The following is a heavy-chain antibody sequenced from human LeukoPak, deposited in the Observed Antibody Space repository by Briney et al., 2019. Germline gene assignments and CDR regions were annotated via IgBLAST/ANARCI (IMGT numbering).Heavy chain of an antibody. CDR3: ATPERGYSGYDFGS. V-gene: IGHV1-2*02. D-gene: IGHD5-12*01. Sequence: ASVKVSCKASGYTFTGYYMHWVRQAPGQRLEWRGWINPNSGGTNYAQKFQGRVTMTRDSSISTAYMELSRLRSDDTAVYYCATPERGYSGYDFGSWGQGTLVTVSS. J-gene: IGHJ4*02. CDR1: GYTFTGYY. CDR2: INPNSGGT.